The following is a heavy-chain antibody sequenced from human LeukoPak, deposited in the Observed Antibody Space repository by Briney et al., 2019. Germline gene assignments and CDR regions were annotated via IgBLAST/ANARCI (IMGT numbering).Heavy chain of an antibody. Sequence: GGSLRLSCAASGFTFSSYAMHWVRQAPGKGLEWVAVISYDGSNKYYADSVKGRFTISRDNSKNTLYLQMNSLRTEDTAVYYCARTPHYYDSSGYLPVPYYLDYWGQGTLVTVSS. CDR2: ISYDGSNK. D-gene: IGHD3-22*01. V-gene: IGHV3-30*04. CDR1: GFTFSSYA. CDR3: ARTPHYYDSSGYLPVPYYLDY. J-gene: IGHJ4*02.